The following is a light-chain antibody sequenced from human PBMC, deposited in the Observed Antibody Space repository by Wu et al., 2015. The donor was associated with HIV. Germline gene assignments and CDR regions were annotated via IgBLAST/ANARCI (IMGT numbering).Light chain of an antibody. J-gene: IGKJ1*01. CDR2: DAS. CDR1: QSVSSGS. CDR3: QQRINWPT. Sequence: EIVLTQSPGTLSLSSGERATLSCRASQSVSSGSLAWYQQKSGQAPRLLIYDASRRATGIPDRFSGSGSGTDFTLTISSLEPEDFAVYYCQQRINWPTFGQGSKVEIK. V-gene: IGKV3D-20*02.